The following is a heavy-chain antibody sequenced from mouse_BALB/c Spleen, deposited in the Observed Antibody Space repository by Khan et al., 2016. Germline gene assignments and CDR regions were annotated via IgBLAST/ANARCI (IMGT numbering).Heavy chain of an antibody. CDR1: GYTFSNYW. CDR2: ILPGNANS. Sequence: QVQLQQSGAELMKPGASVKISCKATGYTFSNYWIEWVKQRPGHGLEWIGDILPGNANSNYNENLKDKATLTADTSSNTAYMQLSSLTSEDSAVYYCARAWYSMDYWGQGTSVTVSS. J-gene: IGHJ4*01. V-gene: IGHV1-9*01. CDR3: ARAWYSMDY.